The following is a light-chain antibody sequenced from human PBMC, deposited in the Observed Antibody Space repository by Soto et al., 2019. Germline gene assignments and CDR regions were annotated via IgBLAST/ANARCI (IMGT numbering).Light chain of an antibody. CDR1: QSISSN. Sequence: EIVMTQSPGTLCVSPGERATLSCRASQSISSNLAWYQQKPGQAPRLLMFRTSSRATGFPARFSGSGSGTEFNLTISSLQSEDFGVYYCQQYNNWPRATFGGGTKVDIK. CDR3: QQYNNWPRAT. J-gene: IGKJ4*01. V-gene: IGKV3-15*01. CDR2: RTS.